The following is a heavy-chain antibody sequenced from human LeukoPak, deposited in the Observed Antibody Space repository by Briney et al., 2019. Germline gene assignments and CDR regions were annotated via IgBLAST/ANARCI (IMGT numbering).Heavy chain of an antibody. CDR3: ARVGSGSRHDAFDI. CDR1: GGSFSGYN. V-gene: IGHV4-34*01. Sequence: SETLSLTCAVYGGSFSGYNWSWIRQPPGKGLEWIGEINHIGSTNYNPSLKSRVTISVDTSKNQFSLKLSSVTAADTAVYYCARVGSGSRHDAFDIWGQGTMVTVSS. J-gene: IGHJ3*02. D-gene: IGHD1-26*01. CDR2: INHIGST.